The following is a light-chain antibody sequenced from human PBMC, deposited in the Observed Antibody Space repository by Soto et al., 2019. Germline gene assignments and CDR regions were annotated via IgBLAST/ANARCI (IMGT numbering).Light chain of an antibody. CDR2: DYN. Sequence: QSVLTQPPSVSGAPGHRVTISCAGSSSNSGANYAVHWYQQLPGTAPKLLIYDYNKRPSGVPDRFSGSKSGTSASLAITGLQAEDEADYYCQSYDSSLTGWVFGTGTKVTVL. J-gene: IGLJ1*01. V-gene: IGLV1-40*01. CDR1: SSNSGANYA. CDR3: QSYDSSLTGWV.